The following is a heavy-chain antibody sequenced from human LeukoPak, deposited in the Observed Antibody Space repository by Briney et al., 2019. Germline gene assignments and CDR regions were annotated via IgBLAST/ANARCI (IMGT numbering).Heavy chain of an antibody. CDR1: GFTFDDYA. CDR3: AKETGSGSRDAIYYYYYMDV. V-gene: IGHV3-9*01. CDR2: ISWNSGSI. J-gene: IGHJ6*03. Sequence: GGSLRLSCAASGFTFDDYAMHWVRQAPGKGLEWVSGISWNSGSIGYADSVKGRFAISRDNAKNSLYLQMNSLRAEDTALYYCAKETGSGSRDAIYYYYYMDVWGKGPRSPSP. D-gene: IGHD3-10*01.